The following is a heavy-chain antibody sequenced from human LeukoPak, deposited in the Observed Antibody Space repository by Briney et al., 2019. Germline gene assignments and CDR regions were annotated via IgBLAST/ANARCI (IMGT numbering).Heavy chain of an antibody. J-gene: IGHJ5*02. D-gene: IGHD2-2*01. CDR1: GYSVSSGYY. Sequence: SETLSPTCTVSGYSVSSGYYWGWIRQPPGKGLEWIGSMYHGGDTYYNPSLKSRVTISVDTSKNQLSLKLSSVTAADTAVYYCARSKAHLSTSWYGTWFDPWGQGTLVTVSS. V-gene: IGHV4-38-2*02. CDR2: MYHGGDT. CDR3: ARSKAHLSTSWYGTWFDP.